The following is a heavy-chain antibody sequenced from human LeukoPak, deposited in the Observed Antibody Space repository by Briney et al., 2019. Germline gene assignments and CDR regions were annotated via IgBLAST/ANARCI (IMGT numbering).Heavy chain of an antibody. CDR3: ARGPDSISYYIQY. CDR1: GFTFSAFA. J-gene: IGHJ4*02. V-gene: IGHV3-33*01. Sequence: GRSLRLSCAASGFTFSAFAMQWVRQAPGKGLEWVAFIRYDGSNEYYADSVKGRFTISRDNSKSTLYLQMNSLRAEDTAVYYCARGPDSISYYIQYWGQGPLVTVSS. CDR2: IRYDGSNE. D-gene: IGHD3-22*01.